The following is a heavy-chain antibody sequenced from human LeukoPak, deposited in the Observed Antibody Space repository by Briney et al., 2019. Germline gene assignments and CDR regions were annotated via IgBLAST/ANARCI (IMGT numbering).Heavy chain of an antibody. V-gene: IGHV3-66*01. J-gene: IGHJ4*02. CDR2: IYSGGGT. Sequence: GGSLRLSCAASGFTVSSNYMSWVRQAPGKGLEWISVIYSGGGTYYADSVKGRFTISRDNSKNTLYLQMNSLSAEDTAVYYCARDPWGALGYWGLGTLVTVSS. CDR1: GFTVSSNY. D-gene: IGHD1-26*01. CDR3: ARDPWGALGY.